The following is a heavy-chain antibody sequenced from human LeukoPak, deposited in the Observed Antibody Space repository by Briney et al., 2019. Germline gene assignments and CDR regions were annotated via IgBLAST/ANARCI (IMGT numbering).Heavy chain of an antibody. D-gene: IGHD1-26*01. J-gene: IGHJ6*03. CDR2: INPNSGGT. CDR3: ARCPVGSGRYYYYMDV. V-gene: IGHV1-2*02. Sequence: ASVKASCKASGYTFTGYYMHWVRQAPGQGLEWMGWINPNSGGTNYAQKFQGRVTMTRDTSISTAYMELSRLRSDDTAVYYCARCPVGSGRYYYYMDVWGKGTTVTVSS. CDR1: GYTFTGYY.